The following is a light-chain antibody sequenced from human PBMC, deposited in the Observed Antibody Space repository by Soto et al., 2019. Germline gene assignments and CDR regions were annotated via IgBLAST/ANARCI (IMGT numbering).Light chain of an antibody. V-gene: IGKV3-20*01. J-gene: IGKJ1*01. CDR1: QSADRNY. CDR3: HDFASSPRT. CDR2: GAS. Sequence: EIVLTQSPGTLSLSPGESATLSCRASQSADRNYLAWYQQRPGQAPRLLIYGASSRATGIPPRFSGSGSGTEFVLTISGLEAEDFAVYYCHDFASSPRTFGQGTKVETK.